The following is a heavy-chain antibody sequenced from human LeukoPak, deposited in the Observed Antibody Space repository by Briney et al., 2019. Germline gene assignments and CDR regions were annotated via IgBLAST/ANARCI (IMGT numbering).Heavy chain of an antibody. CDR1: GFTFSRYA. V-gene: IGHV3-21*01. CDR2: ISTGGDNK. D-gene: IGHD2-2*01. Sequence: GGSLRLSCAASGFTFSRYAMNWVRQVPGKGLEWVSYISTGGDNKFYSGSLKGRFTVSRDNAKSSLFPQMDSLRAEDTAVYYCARSFCTSASCSKGYYYYVLDVWGQGTTVTVSS. CDR3: ARSFCTSASCSKGYYYYVLDV. J-gene: IGHJ6*02.